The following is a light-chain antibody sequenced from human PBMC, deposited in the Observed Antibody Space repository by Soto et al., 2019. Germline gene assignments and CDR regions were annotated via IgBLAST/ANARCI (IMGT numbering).Light chain of an antibody. CDR2: EAS. J-gene: IGLJ1*01. CDR3: SSYTSRSTYV. V-gene: IGLV2-14*01. CDR1: SSDVGGYNS. Sequence: QSVLTQPASVSGSPGQSITISCTGTSSDVGGYNSVSWYRQHPGKAPKLMIYEASNRPSGVSDRFSGSKSGNTASLTISGLQAEDEADYYCSSYTSRSTYVFGSGTKVTVL.